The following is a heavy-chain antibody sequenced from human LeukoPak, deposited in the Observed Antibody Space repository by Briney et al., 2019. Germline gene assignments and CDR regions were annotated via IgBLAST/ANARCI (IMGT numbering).Heavy chain of an antibody. J-gene: IGHJ4*02. D-gene: IGHD5-24*01. Sequence: NTSETLSLTCAVYGGSFSGYYWSWIRQPPGKGLEWIGEINHSGSTNYNPSLKSRVTISVDTSKNQFSLKLTSVTAADTAVYYCAREEMPGKLDYWGQGTLVTVSS. V-gene: IGHV4-34*01. CDR3: AREEMPGKLDY. CDR2: INHSGST. CDR1: GGSFSGYY.